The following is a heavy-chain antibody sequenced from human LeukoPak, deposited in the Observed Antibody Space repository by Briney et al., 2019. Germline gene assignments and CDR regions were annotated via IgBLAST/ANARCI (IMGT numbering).Heavy chain of an antibody. V-gene: IGHV3-23*01. J-gene: IGHJ4*02. CDR3: AKDAHSSGWYKLEYRYFDY. Sequence: GASLRLSCAASGFTFSSYAMSWVRQAPGKGLERVSAISGSGGSTYYADSVKGRFTISRDNSKNTLYLQMNSLRAEDTAVYYCAKDAHSSGWYKLEYRYFDYWGQGTLVTVSS. D-gene: IGHD6-19*01. CDR2: ISGSGGST. CDR1: GFTFSSYA.